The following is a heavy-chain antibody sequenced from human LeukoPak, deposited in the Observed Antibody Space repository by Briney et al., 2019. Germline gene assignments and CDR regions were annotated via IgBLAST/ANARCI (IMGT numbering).Heavy chain of an antibody. CDR3: ITVTLGPVGL. CDR2: IRSKAYSGTT. J-gene: IGHJ4*02. D-gene: IGHD2-21*02. V-gene: IGHV3-49*04. CDR1: GITLSINY. Sequence: PGGSLRLSCAASGITLSINYMTWVRHAPGKGLEWVGLIRSKAYSGTTEYAASVKGRFTISRDDTKSIAYLQMNSLKIEDTAVYYCITVTLGPVGLWGQGTLVTVSS.